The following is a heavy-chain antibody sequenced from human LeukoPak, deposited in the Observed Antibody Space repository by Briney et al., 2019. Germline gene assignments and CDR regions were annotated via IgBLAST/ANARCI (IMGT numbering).Heavy chain of an antibody. D-gene: IGHD1-26*01. V-gene: IGHV4-34*01. CDR3: ARAYSFSI. J-gene: IGHJ3*02. Sequence: SETLSLTCAVYGGSFSGYYWSWIRQPPGKGLEWIGEINHSGSTNYNPSLKSRVTISVDTSKNQFSLQLNSVTPDDTAVYYCARAYSFSIWGQGTMVTVSS. CDR2: INHSGST. CDR1: GGSFSGYY.